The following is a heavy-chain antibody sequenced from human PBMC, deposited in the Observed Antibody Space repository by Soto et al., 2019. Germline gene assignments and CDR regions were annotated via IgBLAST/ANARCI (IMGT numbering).Heavy chain of an antibody. CDR1: GYTFTSYY. J-gene: IGHJ4*02. V-gene: IGHV1-46*03. CDR2: INPSGGST. Sequence: QVQLVQSGAEVKKPGASVKVSCKASGYTFTSYYMHWVRQAPGQGLEWMGIINPSGGSTSYAQKFQGKVTMXXDXSTXTVYMELSSLRSEDTAVYYCARVYCSGGSCYSIDYWGQGTLVTVSS. D-gene: IGHD2-15*01. CDR3: ARVYCSGGSCYSIDY.